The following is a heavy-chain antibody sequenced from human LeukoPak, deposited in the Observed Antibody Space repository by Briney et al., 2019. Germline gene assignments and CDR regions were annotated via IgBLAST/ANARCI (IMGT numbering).Heavy chain of an antibody. CDR2: INHSGST. V-gene: IGHV4-34*01. CDR3: ARGAWGTIFSYYFDY. Sequence: PSETLSLTCAVYGGSFSGYYWSWIRQPPGKGLEWIGEINHSGSTNYNPSLKSRVTISVDTSKNQFSLKLSSVTAADTAVYYCARGAWGTIFSYYFDYWGQGTLVTVSS. CDR1: GGSFSGYY. D-gene: IGHD3-9*01. J-gene: IGHJ4*02.